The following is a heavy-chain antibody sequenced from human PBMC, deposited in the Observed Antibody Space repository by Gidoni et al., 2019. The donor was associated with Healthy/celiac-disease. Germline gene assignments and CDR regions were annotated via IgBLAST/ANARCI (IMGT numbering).Heavy chain of an antibody. CDR2: IYSGGST. CDR1: GFTVSSNY. CDR3: GRDMATIKDY. V-gene: IGHV3-53*01. Sequence: EVQLVESGGGWIQPGGSLRLSCAASGFTVSSNYMSWVRQAPGKGLEWVSIIYSGGSTYYADSVKGRFTISRDNSKNTLYLQMNSLRAEDTAVYYCGRDMATIKDYWGQGTLVIVSS. J-gene: IGHJ4*02.